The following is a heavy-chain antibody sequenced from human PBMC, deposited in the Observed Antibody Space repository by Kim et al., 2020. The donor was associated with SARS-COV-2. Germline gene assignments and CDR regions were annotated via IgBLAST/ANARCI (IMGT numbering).Heavy chain of an antibody. D-gene: IGHD1-26*01. CDR1: GFTLMDFV. CDR3: TTYSGRFSDLFDY. J-gene: IGHJ4*02. CDR2: IRTKANNYAT. V-gene: IGHV3-73*01. Sequence: GGSLRLSCASSGFTLMDFVMHWVRQAPGKGLEWVGRIRTKANNYATAYGVSVKGRFSISRDDSKNTAHLQMKSLKTEDTAVYYCTTYSGRFSDLFDYWGQGTLVTVSS.